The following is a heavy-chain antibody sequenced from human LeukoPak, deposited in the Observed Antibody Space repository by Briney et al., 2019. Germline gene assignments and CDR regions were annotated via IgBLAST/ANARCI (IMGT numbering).Heavy chain of an antibody. CDR3: AKGSHGDHEN. V-gene: IGHV3-30*18. Sequence: PGGSLRLSCAASGFTFSSYGMHWVRQAPGKGLEWVAVISYDGSNKYYADSVKGRFTISRDNSKNTLYLQMNSLRAEDTAVYYCAKGSHGDHENWGQGTLVTVSS. CDR1: GFTFSSYG. D-gene: IGHD4-17*01. J-gene: IGHJ4*02. CDR2: ISYDGSNK.